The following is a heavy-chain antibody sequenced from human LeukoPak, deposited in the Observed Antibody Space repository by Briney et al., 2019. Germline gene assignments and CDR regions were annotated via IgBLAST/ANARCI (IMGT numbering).Heavy chain of an antibody. V-gene: IGHV4-39*07. Sequence: PSETLSLTCTVSGGSISSSSYYWGWIRQPPGKGLEWIGSIYYSGSTYYNPSLKSRVTISVDTSKNQFSLKLSSVTAADTAVYYCARAFPYCSSTSCYLFDYWGQGTLVTVSS. D-gene: IGHD2-2*01. CDR3: ARAFPYCSSTSCYLFDY. CDR2: IYYSGST. J-gene: IGHJ4*02. CDR1: GGSISSSSYY.